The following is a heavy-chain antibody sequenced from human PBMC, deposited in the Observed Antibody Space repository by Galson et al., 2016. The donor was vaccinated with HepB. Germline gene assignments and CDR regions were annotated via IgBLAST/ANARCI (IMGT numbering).Heavy chain of an antibody. CDR2: IYPADSDT. D-gene: IGHD5-24*01. CDR3: ARLDVLDLATIRGWFDP. V-gene: IGHV5-51*01. CDR1: GYSFTTYW. Sequence: QSGAEVKKPGESLKISCKGSGYSFTTYWIGWVRQMPGKGLEWMGVIYPADSDTRYSPSFQGQVTISADKSINTAYLQWSSLKASDTAIYYCARLDVLDLATIRGWFDPWGQGTLVTVSS. J-gene: IGHJ5*02.